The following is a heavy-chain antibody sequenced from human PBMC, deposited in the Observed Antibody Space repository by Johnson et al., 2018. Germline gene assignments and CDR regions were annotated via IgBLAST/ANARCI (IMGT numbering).Heavy chain of an antibody. D-gene: IGHD1-26*01. CDR2: ISYDGSNK. J-gene: IGHJ6*03. Sequence: QVQLVESGGGVVQPGRSXRLSCAASGFIFSGYGMHWVRQAPDKGLEWVAVISYDGSNKYYADSVKGRFTISRDNSKNTLYLQMNSLRAEDTAVYYCAKASSGSYDYYYYMDVWGKGTTVTFSS. CDR3: AKASSGSYDYYYYMDV. CDR1: GFIFSGYG. V-gene: IGHV3-30*18.